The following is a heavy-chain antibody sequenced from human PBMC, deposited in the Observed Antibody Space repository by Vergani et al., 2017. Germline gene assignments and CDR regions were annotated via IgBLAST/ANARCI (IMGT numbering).Heavy chain of an antibody. Sequence: QVQLVQSGAEVKKPGASVKDSCQASGYHFTSYYIHWVRQAPGQGLEWMGIINPSGGSTHYAQKFQGRVTMTRDTSTSPVFMALSSLRSDDTAGYYRTRACSIISCYKRGENWFDPWGQGTLVTVSS. V-gene: IGHV1-46*01. D-gene: IGHD2-2*02. CDR2: INPSGGST. CDR1: GYHFTSYY. J-gene: IGHJ5*02. CDR3: TRACSIISCYKRGENWFDP.